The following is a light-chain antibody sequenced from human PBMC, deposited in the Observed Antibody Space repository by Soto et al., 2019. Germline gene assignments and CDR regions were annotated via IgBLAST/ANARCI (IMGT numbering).Light chain of an antibody. V-gene: IGLV2-8*01. Sequence: QSALTQPPSASGSPGQSVTISCTGTSSDVGAYKYVSWYQQYPGKAPKLMIYEVTNRPSGVPDRFSGSKSGNTASLTVSGLQAEDAADYYCTSYVGNDNWVFGGGTKLTVL. CDR2: EVT. J-gene: IGLJ3*02. CDR1: SSDVGAYKY. CDR3: TSYVGNDNWV.